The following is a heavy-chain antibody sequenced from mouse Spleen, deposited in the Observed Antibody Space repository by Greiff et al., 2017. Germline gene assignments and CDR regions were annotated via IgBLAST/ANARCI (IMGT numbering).Heavy chain of an antibody. Sequence: VKLVESGAELARPGASVKMSCKASGYTFTSYTMHWVKQRPGQGLEWIGYINPSSGYTKYNQKFKDKATLTADKSSSTAYMQLSSLTSEDSAVYYCASPFYDGYYHYWGQGTTLTVSS. CDR2: INPSSGYT. CDR3: ASPFYDGYYHY. D-gene: IGHD2-3*01. V-gene: IGHV1-4*01. CDR1: GYTFTSYT. J-gene: IGHJ2*01.